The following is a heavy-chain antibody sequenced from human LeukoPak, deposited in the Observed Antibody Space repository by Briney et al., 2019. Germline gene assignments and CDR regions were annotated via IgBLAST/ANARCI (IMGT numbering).Heavy chain of an antibody. V-gene: IGHV3-7*01. CDR3: ARGTLLWFGELLYRPQFYFDY. J-gene: IGHJ4*02. D-gene: IGHD3-10*01. CDR2: IKQDGSEK. Sequence: GGSLRLSCAASGFTFSSYWMSWVRQAPGKGLEWVANIKQDGSEKYYVDSVKGRFTISRDNAKNSLYLQMNSLRAEDTAVYYCARGTLLWFGELLYRPQFYFDYWGQGNLVTVSS. CDR1: GFTFSSYW.